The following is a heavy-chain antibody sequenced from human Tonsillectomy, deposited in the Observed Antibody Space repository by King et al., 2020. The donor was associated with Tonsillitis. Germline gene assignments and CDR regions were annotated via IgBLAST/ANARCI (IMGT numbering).Heavy chain of an antibody. CDR3: TRWAPRGAGNDAFDI. CDR1: GFTFGDYA. D-gene: IGHD1-26*01. CDR2: IRSKAYGGTT. V-gene: IGHV3-49*04. Sequence: VQLVESGGGLVQPGRSLRLSCTAYGFTFGDYAMSWVRQAPGKGLEWAAFIRSKAYGGTTEYAASVKGRFTISRDDSKSIAYLQMNSLKTEDTAVYYCTRWAPRGAGNDAFDIWGQGTMVTVSS. J-gene: IGHJ3*02.